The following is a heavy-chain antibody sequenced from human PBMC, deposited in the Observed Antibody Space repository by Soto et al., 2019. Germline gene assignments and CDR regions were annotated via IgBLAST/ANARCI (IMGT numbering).Heavy chain of an antibody. CDR1: GYTFSSYT. CDR3: SRAPPDFWSGSDYYYYYMDV. J-gene: IGHJ6*03. D-gene: IGHD3-3*01. Sequence: GASVKVSCKASGYTFSSYTISWVRQAPGQGLEWMGRTIPILGIANYAQKFQGRVTITADKTTSTAYMELSSLRSEDTAVYYCSRAPPDFWSGSDYYYYYMDVWGKGTTVTVSS. V-gene: IGHV1-69*02. CDR2: TIPILGIA.